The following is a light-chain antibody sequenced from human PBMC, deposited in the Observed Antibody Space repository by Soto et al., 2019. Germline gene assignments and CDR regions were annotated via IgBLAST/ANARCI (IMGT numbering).Light chain of an antibody. V-gene: IGKV1-39*01. J-gene: IGKJ3*01. Sequence: DIQMTQSPSSLSASVGDRVSITCRASLDINTFLNWYHQKPGKAPKLLIYGASTLQSGVPSRFSGSRSGTDFTLNISSLQPEDFGTYFCQQSYTTPLTFGPGTKVDIK. CDR2: GAS. CDR1: LDINTF. CDR3: QQSYTTPLT.